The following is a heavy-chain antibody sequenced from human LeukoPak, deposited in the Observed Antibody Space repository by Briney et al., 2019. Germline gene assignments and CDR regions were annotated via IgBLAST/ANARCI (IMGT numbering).Heavy chain of an antibody. Sequence: WGSVRVSCKASGYTFTNYGMSWVRQAPGQGLEWMGGISGYSGNTYYEQTLKGRITITTDTSTSTTYMKLRSLRSDDTAVYYCARDLKMAYSSGRYSWGTGSSNDYWGQGTLVTVSS. J-gene: IGHJ4*02. V-gene: IGHV1-18*01. CDR1: GYTFTNYG. CDR2: ISGYSGNT. D-gene: IGHD6-19*01. CDR3: ARDLKMAYSSGRYSWGTGSSNDY.